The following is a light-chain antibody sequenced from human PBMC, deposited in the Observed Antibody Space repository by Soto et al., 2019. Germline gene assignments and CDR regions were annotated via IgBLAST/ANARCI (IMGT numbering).Light chain of an antibody. J-gene: IGKJ3*01. CDR1: QGISSC. CDR2: AAS. V-gene: IGKV1-12*01. Sequence: DIQMTQSPSSVSASVGDRVTITCRASQGISSCLAWYQQKPGKAPKLLIYAASSLQSGVPSRFSGSGSGTDFTLTISSLQPEDFATYYCQQANSFLPFTFGPGTKVDIK. CDR3: QQANSFLPFT.